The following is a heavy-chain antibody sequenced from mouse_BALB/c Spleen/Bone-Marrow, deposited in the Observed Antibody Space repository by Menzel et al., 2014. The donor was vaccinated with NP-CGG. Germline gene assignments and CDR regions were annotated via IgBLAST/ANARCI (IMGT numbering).Heavy chain of an antibody. CDR1: GFSLTSYG. V-gene: IGHV2-9*02. CDR3: AREATMITWFAY. Sequence: VMLVESGPGLVAPSQSLSITCTVSGFSLTSYGVHWVRQPPGKGLEWLGVIWAGGSTNYNSALMSRLSISKDNSKSQVFLKMNSLQTDDTAMYYCAREATMITWFAYRGQGTLVTVSA. CDR2: IWAGGST. D-gene: IGHD2-4*01. J-gene: IGHJ3*01.